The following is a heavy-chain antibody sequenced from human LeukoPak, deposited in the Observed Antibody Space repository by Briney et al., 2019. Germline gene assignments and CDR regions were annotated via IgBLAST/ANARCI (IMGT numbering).Heavy chain of an antibody. J-gene: IGHJ4*02. CDR3: ARVVSNTYYPIGVSTGPLDY. D-gene: IGHD1-14*01. Sequence: PGGSLRLSCAASGFTFSSFNMNWVRQAPGRGLEWVSSISGSSYNIYYADSVQGRFTVSRDNAKNSLFLQMDNLRAGDTAMYYCARVVSNTYYPIGVSTGPLDYWGQGTLVTVSS. V-gene: IGHV3-21*01. CDR2: ISGSSYNI. CDR1: GFTFSSFN.